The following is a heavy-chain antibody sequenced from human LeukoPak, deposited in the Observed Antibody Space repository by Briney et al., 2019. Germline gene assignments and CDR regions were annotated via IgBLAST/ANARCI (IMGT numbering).Heavy chain of an antibody. CDR2: INPNSGGT. D-gene: IGHD2-2*01. J-gene: IGHJ5*02. CDR1: GATGYY. Sequence: ASVKVSCKASGATGYYMYWVRQAPGQGLEWLGWINPNSGGTNYAQKFQGRVTMTRDTSISTVYMELSRLRSDGTAVYYCARGGGLYCSSISCYNYFDPWGQGTLVTVSS. CDR3: ARGGGLYCSSISCYNYFDP. V-gene: IGHV1-2*02.